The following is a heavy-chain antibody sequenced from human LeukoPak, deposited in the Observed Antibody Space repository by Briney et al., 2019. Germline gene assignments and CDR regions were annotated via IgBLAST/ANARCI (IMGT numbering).Heavy chain of an antibody. J-gene: IGHJ3*02. CDR3: AREEDMIVVLGYAFDI. CDR2: INTNTGNP. V-gene: IGHV7-4-1*02. CDR1: GYTFTSYA. D-gene: IGHD3-22*01. Sequence: GASVKVSCKASGYTFTSYAMNWVRQAPGQGLEWMGWINTNTGNPTYAQGFTGRFVFSLDTSVSTAYLQISSLKAEDTAVYYCAREEDMIVVLGYAFDIWGQGTMVTVSS.